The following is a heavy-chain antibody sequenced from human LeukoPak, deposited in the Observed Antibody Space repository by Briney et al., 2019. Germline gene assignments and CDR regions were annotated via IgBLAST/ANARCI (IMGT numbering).Heavy chain of an antibody. CDR3: ARGRPHGNDY. CDR2: IASDGSST. Sequence: PGGSLRLSCAASGFTISNSWIHWVRQTPGKGLVWVSRIASDGSSTTYADSVKGRFSISRDNAKNTLYLQMNSLRVEDTAVYYCARGRPHGNDYWGQGTLVTVSS. CDR1: GFTISNSW. D-gene: IGHD4-23*01. J-gene: IGHJ4*02. V-gene: IGHV3-74*01.